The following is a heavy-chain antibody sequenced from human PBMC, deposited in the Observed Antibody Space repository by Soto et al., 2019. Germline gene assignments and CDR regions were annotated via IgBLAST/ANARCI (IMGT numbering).Heavy chain of an antibody. Sequence: PSETLSLTCTVSGGSISSHDWSWIRQPPGKGLEWIGYIYYSGSTNYNPSLKSRVTISVDTSKNQFSLKLSSVTAADTAVYYCARYYGSGSYLTYYYYGMDVWGQGTTVTSP. CDR1: GGSISSHD. D-gene: IGHD3-10*01. V-gene: IGHV4-59*11. J-gene: IGHJ6*02. CDR2: IYYSGST. CDR3: ARYYGSGSYLTYYYYGMDV.